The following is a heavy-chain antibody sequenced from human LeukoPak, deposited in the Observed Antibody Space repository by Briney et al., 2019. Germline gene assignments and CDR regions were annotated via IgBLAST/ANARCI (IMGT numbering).Heavy chain of an antibody. Sequence: GGSLRLSCAASGFTFSSYGMDWVRQAPGKGLEWVAFIRYDGSNKYYADSVKGRFTISRDNSKNTLYLQMNSLRAEDTAVYYCAKLSYDFGVVINDYWGQGTLVTVSS. CDR2: IRYDGSNK. V-gene: IGHV3-30*02. D-gene: IGHD3-3*01. CDR3: AKLSYDFGVVINDY. J-gene: IGHJ4*02. CDR1: GFTFSSYG.